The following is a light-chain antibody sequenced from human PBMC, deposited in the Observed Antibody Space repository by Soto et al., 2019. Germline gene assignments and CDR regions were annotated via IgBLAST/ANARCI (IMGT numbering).Light chain of an antibody. CDR1: SSNIGADYD. J-gene: IGLJ3*02. CDR2: DYS. V-gene: IGLV1-40*01. CDR3: QSYDSSLSASV. Sequence: QSVLTQPPSVSGAPGQRVTISCSGTSSNIGADYDVHWYQQLPGTAPKLLIFDYSIRPLGVPDRFSASKSGTSASLAITGLQAEDEADYYCQSYDSSLSASVFGGGTKLTVL.